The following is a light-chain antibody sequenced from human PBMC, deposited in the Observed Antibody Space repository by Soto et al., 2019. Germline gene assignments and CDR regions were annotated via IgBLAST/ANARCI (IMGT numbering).Light chain of an antibody. CDR1: QSVNSNY. J-gene: IGKJ1*01. V-gene: IGKV3D-20*02. CDR2: GVS. Sequence: EIVLTQSPGTLSLAPGERATGACRASQSVNSNYLAWHQQKPGQAPRLLIYGVSSRATGIPDRFSGSGSGTDFTLTISSLEPEDFAVYYCQQRSNWPPTFGQGTKVDIK. CDR3: QQRSNWPPT.